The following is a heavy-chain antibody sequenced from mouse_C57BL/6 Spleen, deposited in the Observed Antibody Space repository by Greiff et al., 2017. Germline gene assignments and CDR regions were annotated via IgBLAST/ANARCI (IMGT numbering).Heavy chain of an antibody. J-gene: IGHJ3*01. V-gene: IGHV3-6*01. CDR3: AREFYSNPFAY. D-gene: IGHD2-5*01. Sequence: EVQLVESGPGLVKPSQSLSLTCSVTGYSITSGYYWNWIRQFPGNKLEWMGYISYDGSNNYNPSLKNRISITRDTSKNQFFLKLNSVTTEDTATYYCAREFYSNPFAYWGQGTLVTVSA. CDR2: ISYDGSN. CDR1: GYSITSGYY.